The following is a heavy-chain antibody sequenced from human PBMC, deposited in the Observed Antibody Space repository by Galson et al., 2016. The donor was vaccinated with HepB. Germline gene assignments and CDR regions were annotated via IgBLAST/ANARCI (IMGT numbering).Heavy chain of an antibody. CDR3: ARVPQLTYYYDSRGSHAFDI. V-gene: IGHV3-11*05. CDR1: GFNFRDHY. D-gene: IGHD3-22*01. Sequence: SLRLSCAATGFNFRDHYMNWVRQAPGKGPEWVSYISSSSSYTNYADSVKGRFTISSDNAQNSLYLQMNSLRAEDTAVYYFARVPQLTYYYDSRGSHAFDIWGQGTMVTVSS. J-gene: IGHJ3*02. CDR2: ISSSSSYT.